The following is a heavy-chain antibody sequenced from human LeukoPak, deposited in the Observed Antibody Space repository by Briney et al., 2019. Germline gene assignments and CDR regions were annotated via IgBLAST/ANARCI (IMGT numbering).Heavy chain of an antibody. Sequence: HAGGPLRLSCAASGFTFSSYGMHWVRQAPGKGLEWAAVISYDGSNKYYADSVKGRFTISRDNSKNTLYLQMNSLRAEDTAVYYCAKDGPYSGSPCSFDYWGQGTLVTDSS. D-gene: IGHD1-26*01. J-gene: IGHJ4*02. CDR3: AKDGPYSGSPCSFDY. CDR1: GFTFSSYG. CDR2: ISYDGSNK. V-gene: IGHV3-30*18.